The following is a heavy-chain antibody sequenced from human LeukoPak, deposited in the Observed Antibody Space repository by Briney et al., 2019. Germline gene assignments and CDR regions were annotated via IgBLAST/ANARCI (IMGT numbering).Heavy chain of an antibody. CDR3: ARLTEGYYYYYMDV. Sequence: SETLSLTCTVSGYSISSGYYWGWLRQPPGKGLEWIGSIYHSGSTNYNPSLKSRVTISVDTSKNQFSLKLSSVTAADTAVYYCARLTEGYYYYYMDVWGKGTTVTVSS. D-gene: IGHD3-9*01. CDR1: GYSISSGYY. CDR2: IYHSGST. J-gene: IGHJ6*03. V-gene: IGHV4-38-2*02.